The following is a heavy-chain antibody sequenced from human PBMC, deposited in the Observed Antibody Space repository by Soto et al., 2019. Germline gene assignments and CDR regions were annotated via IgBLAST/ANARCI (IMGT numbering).Heavy chain of an antibody. CDR2: ISTYNGNT. CDR3: ARDTSNYFDF. V-gene: IGHV1-18*01. D-gene: IGHD2-2*01. Sequence: APVKVSCKTSGYTFNTYYISWLRQAPGQGLEWIGWISTYNGNTNYVPKFQGRITMTTDTSTSTAYMELRSLRSDDTALYFCARDTSNYFDFWGQGTPVTVSS. J-gene: IGHJ4*02. CDR1: GYTFNTYY.